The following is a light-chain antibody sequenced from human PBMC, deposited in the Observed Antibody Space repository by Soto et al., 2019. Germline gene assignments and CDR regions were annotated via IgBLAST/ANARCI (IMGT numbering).Light chain of an antibody. V-gene: IGKV1-39*01. CDR3: QQSYNTPRT. CDR1: QSISNY. CDR2: AAS. Sequence: DIQMTQSPSSLSASVGDRVTITCRASQSISNYLNWYQQKPGKAPKLLIYAASSLQSGVPSRFSGSGSGTDFTLTIDSLQPEDFATYYWQQSYNTPRTFGQGTRLEIK. J-gene: IGKJ2*01.